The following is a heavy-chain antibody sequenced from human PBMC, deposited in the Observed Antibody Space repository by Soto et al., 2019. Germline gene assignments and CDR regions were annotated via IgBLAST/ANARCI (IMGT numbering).Heavy chain of an antibody. D-gene: IGHD2-15*01. CDR2: ISGSGGST. CDR3: AKQDRYCSGGSCYFLAFDI. Sequence: PGGSLRLSCAASGFTFSSYAMSWVRQAPGKGLEWVSAISGSGGSTYYAESVKGRFTISRDNSKNTLYLQMNSLRAEDTAVYYCAKQDRYCSGGSCYFLAFDIWGQGTMVTVSS. J-gene: IGHJ3*02. V-gene: IGHV3-23*01. CDR1: GFTFSSYA.